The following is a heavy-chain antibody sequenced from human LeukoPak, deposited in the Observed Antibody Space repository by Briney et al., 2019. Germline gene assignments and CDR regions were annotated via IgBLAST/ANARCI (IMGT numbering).Heavy chain of an antibody. J-gene: IGHJ6*02. Sequence: GGSLILSCAASGFTFSNYHINWVRQAPGTGLAWVSRISGGGDSTYYADSVKGRFTISRDNSKNTLYLQMNSLRADDTAVYYCAKDSSSSNFYFGMDVWGQGTTVTVSS. D-gene: IGHD6-19*01. V-gene: IGHV3-23*01. CDR1: GFTFSNYH. CDR3: AKDSSSSNFYFGMDV. CDR2: ISGGGDST.